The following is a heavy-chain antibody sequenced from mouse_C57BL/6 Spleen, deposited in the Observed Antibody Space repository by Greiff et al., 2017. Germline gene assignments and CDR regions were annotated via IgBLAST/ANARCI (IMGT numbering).Heavy chain of an antibody. CDR2: IYPGSGST. J-gene: IGHJ3*01. V-gene: IGHV1-55*01. CDR3: AREELGSYAY. Sequence: VQLQQPGAELVKPGASVKMSCKASGYTFTSYWITWVKQRPGQGPAWIGDIYPGSGSTNHNEKVLSKATLTVDTSCRTAYMQLSSLTSEDSAVYYCAREELGSYAYGGQGTLVTVTA. CDR1: GYTFTSYW. D-gene: IGHD4-1*01.